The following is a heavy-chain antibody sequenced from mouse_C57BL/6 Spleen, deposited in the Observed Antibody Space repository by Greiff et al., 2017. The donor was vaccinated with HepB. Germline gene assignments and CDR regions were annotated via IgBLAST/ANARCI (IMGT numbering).Heavy chain of an antibody. CDR1: GYTFTSYW. CDR2: IDPSDSYT. D-gene: IGHD1-1*01. CDR3: VNYCGRSCLGGFDY. J-gene: IGHJ3*01. Sequence: VQLQQSGAELVKPGASVKLSCKASGYTFTSYWMQWVKQRPGQGLEWIGEIDPSDSYTNYNQKFKGKATLTVDTSSSTAYMQLSSLTSEDSAVCYGVNYCGRSCLGGFDYWGQGTLVTVGA. V-gene: IGHV1-50*01.